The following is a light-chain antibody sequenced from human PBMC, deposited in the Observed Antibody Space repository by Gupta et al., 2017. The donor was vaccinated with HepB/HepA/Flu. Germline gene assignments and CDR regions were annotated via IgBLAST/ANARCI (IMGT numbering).Light chain of an antibody. CDR2: AAS. CDR1: QNISSY. J-gene: IGKJ1*01. V-gene: IGKV1-39*01. Sequence: DIQMTQSPSSLSASVGDRVTITCRASQNISSYLNWYQQKPGKAPKLLIYAASSLQSGVPSRFSGSGSGTDFTLTISRLQPEDFATYYCQQRYSTPRTFGQGTKVEIK. CDR3: QQRYSTPRT.